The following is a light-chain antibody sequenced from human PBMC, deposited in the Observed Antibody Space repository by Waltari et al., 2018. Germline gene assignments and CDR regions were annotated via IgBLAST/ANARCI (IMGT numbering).Light chain of an antibody. CDR1: SSDVGAYNY. CDR3: GTSTTTRNHV. V-gene: IGLV2-14*03. CDR2: DVS. J-gene: IGLJ1*01. Sequence: QSALTQPASVSGSPGQSITISCSGTSSDVGAYNYVCWYKEHPGKAPKLIIYDVSVRPSGVSNRFSGSKSGNTASLTISGLHTEDEADYYCGTSTTTRNHVFGTGTKVTVL.